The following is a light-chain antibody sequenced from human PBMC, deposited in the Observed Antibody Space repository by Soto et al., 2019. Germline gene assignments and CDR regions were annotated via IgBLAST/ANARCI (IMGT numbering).Light chain of an antibody. Sequence: EIVLTQSTGTLSLSPGERATLSCRASQSVSSSYLAWYQQKPGQAPRLLIYGASSRATGIPDRLSGSGSGTDFTLTISRLEPEDFAVYYCQQYGSSPPITFGQGTRLEIK. J-gene: IGKJ5*01. CDR2: GAS. CDR3: QQYGSSPPIT. CDR1: QSVSSSY. V-gene: IGKV3-20*01.